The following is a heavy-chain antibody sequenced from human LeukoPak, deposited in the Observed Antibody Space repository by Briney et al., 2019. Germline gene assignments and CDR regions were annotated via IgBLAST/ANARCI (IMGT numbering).Heavy chain of an antibody. CDR3: ARSLIYYGVNY. J-gene: IGHJ4*02. CDR1: GGSFSGYY. D-gene: IGHD4-17*01. Sequence: SETPSLTCAVYGGSFSGYYWSWIRQPPGKGLEWIGEINHSGSTNYNPSLKSRVTISVDTSKNQFSLKLSSVTAADTAVYYCARSLIYYGVNYWGQGTLVTVSS. CDR2: INHSGST. V-gene: IGHV4-34*01.